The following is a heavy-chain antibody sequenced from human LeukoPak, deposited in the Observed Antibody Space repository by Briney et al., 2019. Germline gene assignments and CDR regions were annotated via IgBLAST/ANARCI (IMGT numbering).Heavy chain of an antibody. CDR2: ISRSGGST. CDR3: VRGDKRDY. CDR1: GFTLSNYN. J-gene: IGHJ4*02. D-gene: IGHD5-24*01. V-gene: IGHV3-21*01. Sequence: GGSLRLSCVGFGFTLSNYNLNWVRQAPGKGLEWVSSISRSGGSTYYAESVKGRLTISRDNAESSVYLQVNSLRVEDTAVYYCVRGDKRDYWGQGTLVTVSS.